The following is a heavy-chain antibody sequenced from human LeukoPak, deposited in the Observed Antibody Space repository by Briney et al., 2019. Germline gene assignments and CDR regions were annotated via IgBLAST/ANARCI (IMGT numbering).Heavy chain of an antibody. Sequence: SGTLSLTCTVSGGSISTYFWSWIRQPPGKGLEWIGYIYYSGSTNYNPSLKSRVTISLDTSKNQFSLKLSSVTAADTAMYYCARDRSGGYSYDWGQGTLVTVSS. D-gene: IGHD5-18*01. CDR3: ARDRSGGYSYD. CDR2: IYYSGST. CDR1: GGSISTYF. V-gene: IGHV4-59*01. J-gene: IGHJ4*02.